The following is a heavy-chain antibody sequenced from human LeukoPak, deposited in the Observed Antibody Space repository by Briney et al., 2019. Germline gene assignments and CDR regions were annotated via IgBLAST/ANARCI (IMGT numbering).Heavy chain of an antibody. CDR3: ARDVQTYYYDSSGYQDY. V-gene: IGHV3-7*01. CDR2: IKQDGSEK. CDR1: GFTFSSYW. Sequence: PGGSLRLSCAASGFTFSSYWMSWVRQAPGKGLEWVANIKQDGSEKYYVDSVKGRFTISRDNAKNSLYLQMNSLRAEDTAVYYCARDVQTYYYDSSGYQDYWGQGTLVTVSS. J-gene: IGHJ4*02. D-gene: IGHD3-22*01.